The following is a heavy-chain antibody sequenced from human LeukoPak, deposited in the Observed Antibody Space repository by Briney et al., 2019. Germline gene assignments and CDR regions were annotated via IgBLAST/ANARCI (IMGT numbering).Heavy chain of an antibody. J-gene: IGHJ3*02. V-gene: IGHV3-30*18. CDR2: ISSDGSNE. Sequence: GGSLRLSCAASGFTFSSYGMHWVRQAPGKGREWGAVISSDGSNEDYADPVKGRFAISRDNSKNTLYLQMNSLRAEDTAVYYCAKDDGDGYNYDPFDIWGQGTMVTVSS. D-gene: IGHD5-24*01. CDR1: GFTFSSYG. CDR3: AKDDGDGYNYDPFDI.